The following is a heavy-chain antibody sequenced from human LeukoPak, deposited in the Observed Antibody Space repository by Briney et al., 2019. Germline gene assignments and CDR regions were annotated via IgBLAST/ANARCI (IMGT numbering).Heavy chain of an antibody. J-gene: IGHJ4*02. Sequence: ASVKVSRKASGYTFTIYYMHWVRQAPGQGLEWMGIINPSDGSTSYAQNFQGRVTMTRDMSTSTVYMELSSLRSEDTAVYYCARGPQVYDIRDSTAAKIDYWGQGTLVTVSS. CDR1: GYTFTIYY. D-gene: IGHD3-16*01. CDR3: ARGPQVYDIRDSTAAKIDY. V-gene: IGHV1-46*01. CDR2: INPSDGST.